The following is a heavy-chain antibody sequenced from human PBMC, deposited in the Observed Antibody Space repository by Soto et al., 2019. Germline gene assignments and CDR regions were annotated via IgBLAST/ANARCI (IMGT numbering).Heavy chain of an antibody. CDR3: ALRGYCSSTSCYLRDY. J-gene: IGHJ4*02. CDR1: GGTFSSYA. D-gene: IGHD2-2*01. Sequence: QVQLVQSGAEVKKPGSSVKVSCKASGGTFSSYAISWVRQAPGQGLEWMGGIIPIFGTANYAQKFQGRVTITADKSTSTADMELSSLRTEDTAVYYCALRGYCSSTSCYLRDYWGQGTLVTVSS. CDR2: IIPIFGTA. V-gene: IGHV1-69*06.